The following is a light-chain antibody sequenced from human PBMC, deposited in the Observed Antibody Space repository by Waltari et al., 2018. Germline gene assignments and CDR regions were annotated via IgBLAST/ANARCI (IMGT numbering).Light chain of an antibody. Sequence: QSVLTQPPSVSGAPGQRVTISCTGSSSNIGAGFHVHWYQQVPGTAPKLVISGNSDRPSGVPDPVSASNSGTSASLAITGLQAEDDADYYCQSYDSSLSGWVFGGGTKLTVL. V-gene: IGLV1-40*01. CDR1: SSNIGAGFH. J-gene: IGLJ3*02. CDR2: GNS. CDR3: QSYDSSLSGWV.